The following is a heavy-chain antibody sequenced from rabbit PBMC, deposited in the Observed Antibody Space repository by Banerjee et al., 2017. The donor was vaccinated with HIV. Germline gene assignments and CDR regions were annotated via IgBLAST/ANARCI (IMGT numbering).Heavy chain of an antibody. CDR1: GFSFSSSYY. Sequence: QSLEESGGGLVKPGGTLTLTCTASGFSFSSSYYMCWVRQAPGKGLEWIGCIYTGSGSTYYANWAKGRFTISKSSPTTVTLQMTSLTVADTATYFCARGAIGVYRYLELWGQGTLVTVS. V-gene: IGHV1S40*01. CDR3: ARGAIGVYRYLEL. CDR2: IYTGSGST. J-gene: IGHJ3*01. D-gene: IGHD2-1*01.